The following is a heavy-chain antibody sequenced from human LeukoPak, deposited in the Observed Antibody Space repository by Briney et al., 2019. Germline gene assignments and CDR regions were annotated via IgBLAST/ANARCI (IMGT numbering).Heavy chain of an antibody. CDR1: GVSISSYY. V-gene: IGHV4-59*08. CDR2: IYYTGST. Sequence: SETLSLTCTVSGVSISSYYWSWIRQPPGKGLEWIGYIYYTGSTNYNPSLKSRVSISVDTSKNQFSLKLSSVTAADTAVYYCARHGGYHSPIDYWGQGTLVTVSS. CDR3: ARHGGYHSPIDY. J-gene: IGHJ4*02. D-gene: IGHD3-22*01.